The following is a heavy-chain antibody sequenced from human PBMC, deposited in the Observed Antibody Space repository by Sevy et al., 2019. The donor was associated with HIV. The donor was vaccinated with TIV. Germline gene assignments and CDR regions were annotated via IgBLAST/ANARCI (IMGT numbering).Heavy chain of an antibody. Sequence: GGSLRLSCAASGFTFSSYWMQWVRQAPGKGLEWVANIRQDGGEIYYSDSVKGRFTISRDNAKETLFLQMTNLKVEDSGIYYCARRFFDVWGQGVLVTVSS. CDR3: ARRFFDV. J-gene: IGHJ4*02. CDR1: GFTFSSYW. V-gene: IGHV3-7*01. D-gene: IGHD3-16*01. CDR2: IRQDGGEI.